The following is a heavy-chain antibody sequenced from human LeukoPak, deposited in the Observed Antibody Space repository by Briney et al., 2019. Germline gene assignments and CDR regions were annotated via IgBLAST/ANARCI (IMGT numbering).Heavy chain of an antibody. CDR3: ARDLGGNSSYRDAFDI. J-gene: IGHJ3*02. CDR1: GGTFSSYA. CDR2: IIPIFGTA. V-gene: IGHV1-69*05. Sequence: GASVKVSCKASGGTFSSYAISWVRQAPGQGLEWMGGIIPIFGTANYAQKFQGRVTTTTDESTSTAYMELRSLRFDDTAVYYCARDLGGNSSYRDAFDIWGQGTMVTVSS. D-gene: IGHD4-23*01.